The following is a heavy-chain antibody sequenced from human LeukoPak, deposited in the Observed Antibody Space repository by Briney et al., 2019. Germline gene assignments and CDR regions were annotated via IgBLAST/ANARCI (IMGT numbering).Heavy chain of an antibody. V-gene: IGHV4-34*01. D-gene: IGHD5-18*01. CDR1: GGSFSGYY. Sequence: SETLSLTCAVYGGSFSGYYWSWIRQPPGKGLEWIGEIKHSGSTNYNPSLKSRVTISVDMSKNQFSLKLSSVTAADTAVYYCARSRRGYSYGFAGWGQGTLVTVSS. CDR2: IKHSGST. J-gene: IGHJ4*02. CDR3: ARSRRGYSYGFAG.